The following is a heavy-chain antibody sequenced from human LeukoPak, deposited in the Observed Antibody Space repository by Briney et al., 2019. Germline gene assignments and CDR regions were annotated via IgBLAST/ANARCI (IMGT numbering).Heavy chain of an antibody. D-gene: IGHD4-23*01. J-gene: IGHJ3*02. CDR3: ARPDDYGGKTAAFNI. CDR1: GYTFITYW. V-gene: IGHV5-51*01. Sequence: KKPGEPLKISCKGSGYTFITYWIGWVRQMPGKGLEWMGIIYPGDSDTRYSPSFQGQVTISADKSINTAYLQWSSLKASDTAMYYCARPDDYGGKTAAFNIWGQGTLVTVSS. CDR2: IYPGDSDT.